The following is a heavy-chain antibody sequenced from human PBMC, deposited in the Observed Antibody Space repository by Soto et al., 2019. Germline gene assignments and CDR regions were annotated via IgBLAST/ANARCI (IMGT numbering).Heavy chain of an antibody. Sequence: QVQLVESGGGVVQPGRSLRLSCAASGFTFSSYAMHWVRQAPGKGLEWVAVISYDGSNKYYADSVKGRFTISRDNSKNTLYLQMNSLRPEDTAVYYCARPLWRDDYNWGYFDLWGRGTLFTVSS. D-gene: IGHD4-4*01. CDR1: GFTFSSYA. CDR2: ISYDGSNK. V-gene: IGHV3-30-3*01. CDR3: ARPLWRDDYNWGYFDL. J-gene: IGHJ2*01.